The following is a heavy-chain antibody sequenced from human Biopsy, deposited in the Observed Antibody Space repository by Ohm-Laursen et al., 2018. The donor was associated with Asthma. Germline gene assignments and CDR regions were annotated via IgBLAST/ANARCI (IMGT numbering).Heavy chain of an antibody. CDR2: IYSGGTS. J-gene: IGHJ4*02. D-gene: IGHD6-19*01. V-gene: IGHV3-53*01. CDR3: AREDSSGWSHYYFDY. Sequence: GSLRLSCAAAGFTVSRDHMFWVRQAPGKGLEWVSVIYSGGTSDTADSVRGRLTISRDFYKNTLYPQMDSLRAEDTAVYYCAREDSSGWSHYYFDYWGQGTLVTVSS. CDR1: GFTVSRDH.